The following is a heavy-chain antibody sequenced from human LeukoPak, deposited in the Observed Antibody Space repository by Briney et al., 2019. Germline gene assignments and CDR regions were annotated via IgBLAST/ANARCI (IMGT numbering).Heavy chain of an antibody. J-gene: IGHJ5*02. CDR3: ARRLTQYDCFDP. CDR1: GDSVSSNTAT. D-gene: IGHD2-2*01. Sequence: SQTLSLTCAISGDSVSSNTATWTWVRQSPSRGLEWLGRTWYRSQWFSDYAPSVKSRITINSDTSKNQFSLHLNSVTPEDTAVYYCARRLTQYDCFDPWGQGILVTVSS. V-gene: IGHV6-1*01. CDR2: TWYRSQWFS.